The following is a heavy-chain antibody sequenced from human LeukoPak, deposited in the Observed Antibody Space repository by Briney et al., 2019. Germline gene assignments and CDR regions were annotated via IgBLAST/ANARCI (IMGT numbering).Heavy chain of an antibody. CDR3: STTYYYDSSEGY. CDR2: INPDGSAT. D-gene: IGHD3-22*01. Sequence: GGSLRLSCAASGFTFRSDWMSWVRQSPEKGLEWAANINPDGSATYYVDSVKGRFIISRDNTKNSLYLQMNSLRAEDTAVYYCSTTYYYDSSEGYWGQGTLVTVSS. V-gene: IGHV3-7*03. CDR1: GFTFRSDW. J-gene: IGHJ4*02.